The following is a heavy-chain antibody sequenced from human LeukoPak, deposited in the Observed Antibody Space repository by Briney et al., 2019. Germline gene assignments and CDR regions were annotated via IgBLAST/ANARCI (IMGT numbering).Heavy chain of an antibody. CDR3: ARDPGWDTGYSSGWYQEYFDY. Sequence: GGSLRLSCAASGFTFSSYSMNWIRQAPGKGLEWVSYISSSSSTIYYADSVKGRFTISRDNAKNSLYLQMNSLRAEDTAVYYCARDPGWDTGYSSGWYQEYFDYWGQGTLVTVSS. CDR2: ISSSSSTI. CDR1: GFTFSSYS. D-gene: IGHD6-19*01. V-gene: IGHV3-48*01. J-gene: IGHJ4*02.